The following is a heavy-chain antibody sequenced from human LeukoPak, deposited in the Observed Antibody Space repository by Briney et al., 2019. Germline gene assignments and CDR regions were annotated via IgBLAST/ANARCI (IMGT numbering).Heavy chain of an antibody. D-gene: IGHD3-10*01. CDR1: GFTFSSFV. J-gene: IGHJ4*02. CDR3: ATRIDQASGSGFHY. CDR2: ITGDGGAT. V-gene: IGHV3-23*01. Sequence: PGGSLRLSCAASGFTFSSFVMAWVRQGPGKGLDLVSSITGDGGATYCADSLKGRFTISRDNSKNTLFLQMNTLRAEDTAVYYCATRIDQASGSGFHYWGQGTQVTVPS.